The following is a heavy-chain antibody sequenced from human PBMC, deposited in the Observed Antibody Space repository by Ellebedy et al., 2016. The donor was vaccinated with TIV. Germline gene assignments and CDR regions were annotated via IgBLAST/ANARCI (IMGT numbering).Heavy chain of an antibody. J-gene: IGHJ5*02. V-gene: IGHV3-30*18. Sequence: GGSLRLXCAASGFTFSSYGMHWVRQAPGKGLEWVAVISYDGSNKYYADSVKGRFTISRDNSKNTLYLQMNSLRAEDTAVYYCAKGSAFNPWGLGTLVTVSS. CDR1: GFTFSSYG. CDR2: ISYDGSNK. CDR3: AKGSAFNP.